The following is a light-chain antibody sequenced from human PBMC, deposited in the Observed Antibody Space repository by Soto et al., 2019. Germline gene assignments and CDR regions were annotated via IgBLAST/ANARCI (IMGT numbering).Light chain of an antibody. CDR3: QQLNSYPRT. CDR1: QGISSY. Sequence: IQLTQSPSSLSASVGDRVTITCRVSQGISSYLAWYQQKPGKAPKLLIYAASTLQSGVPSRFSGSGSGTDFTLTISSLQPEDFATYYCQQLNSYPRTFGGGTQVEIK. V-gene: IGKV1-9*01. CDR2: AAS. J-gene: IGKJ4*01.